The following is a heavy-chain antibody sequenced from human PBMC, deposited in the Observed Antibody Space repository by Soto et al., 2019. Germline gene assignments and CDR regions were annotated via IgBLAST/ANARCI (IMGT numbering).Heavy chain of an antibody. V-gene: IGHV4-34*01. CDR2: INHSGST. J-gene: IGHJ6*03. D-gene: IGHD5-12*01. CDR3: ARATQWLPYYYYYMDV. Sequence: PSETLSLTCAVYGGSFSGYYWSXIRQPXGKGLEWIGEINHSGSTNYNPSLKSRVTISVDTSKNQFSLKLSSVTAADTAVYYCARATQWLPYYYYYMDVWGKGTTVTVSS. CDR1: GGSFSGYY.